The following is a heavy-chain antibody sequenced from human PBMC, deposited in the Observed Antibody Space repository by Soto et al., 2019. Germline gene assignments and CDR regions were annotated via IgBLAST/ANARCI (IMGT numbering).Heavy chain of an antibody. CDR3: AAETQWLGDFDY. V-gene: IGHV1-58*01. D-gene: IGHD6-19*01. CDR2: IVVGSGNT. Sequence: GASVKVSCKASGFTFTSSAVQWVRQARGQRLEWIGWIVVGSGNTNYAQKFQERVTITRDMSTSTAYMELSSLRSEDTAVYYCAAETQWLGDFDYWGQGTLVTVSS. J-gene: IGHJ4*02. CDR1: GFTFTSSA.